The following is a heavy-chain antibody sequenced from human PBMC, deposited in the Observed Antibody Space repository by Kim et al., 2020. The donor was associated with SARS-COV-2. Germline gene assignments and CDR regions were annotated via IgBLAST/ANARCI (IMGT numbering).Heavy chain of an antibody. CDR2: ISWNSGSI. D-gene: IGHD3-22*01. CDR3: AKDASPVITTPDY. V-gene: IGHV3-9*01. Sequence: GGSLRLSCAASGFTFDDYAMHWVRQAPGKGLEWVSGISWNSGSIGYADSVKGRFTISRDNAKNSLYLQMNSLRAEDTALYYCAKDASPVITTPDYWGQGTLVTASS. J-gene: IGHJ4*02. CDR1: GFTFDDYA.